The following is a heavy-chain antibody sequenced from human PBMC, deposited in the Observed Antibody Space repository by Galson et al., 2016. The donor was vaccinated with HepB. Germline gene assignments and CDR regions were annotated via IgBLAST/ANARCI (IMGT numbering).Heavy chain of an antibody. Sequence: SLRLSCAASGFTFSNYIINWVRQAPGKGLEWVSSITTSSTYIYYADSVKGRFTISRDNAKNSLYLQMNSLRDEDTAVYYRARDDYFRLGYWGQGTLVTVSS. D-gene: IGHD3-16*01. J-gene: IGHJ4*02. CDR1: GFTFSNYI. V-gene: IGHV3-21*01. CDR3: ARDDYFRLGY. CDR2: ITTSSTYI.